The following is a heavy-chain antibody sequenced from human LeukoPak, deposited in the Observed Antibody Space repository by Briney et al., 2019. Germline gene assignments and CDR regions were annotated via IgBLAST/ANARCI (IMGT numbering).Heavy chain of an antibody. V-gene: IGHV3-7*01. J-gene: IGHJ4*02. D-gene: IGHD3-22*01. CDR2: IRHDGSVR. CDR1: GFTFSTYW. CDR3: ARESDSSVYFDF. Sequence: GGSLRLSCAASGFTFSTYWMTWVRQAPGKGLEWVANIRHDGSVRYFMDSVKGRFTISRDNAKNSLSLQMSSLRAEDTALYYCARESDSSVYFDFWGQGTLVTDSS.